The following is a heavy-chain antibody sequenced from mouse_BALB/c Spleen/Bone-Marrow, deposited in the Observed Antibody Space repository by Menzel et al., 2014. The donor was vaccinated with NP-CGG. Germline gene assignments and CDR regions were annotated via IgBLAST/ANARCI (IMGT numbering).Heavy chain of an antibody. CDR2: INPSSGYT. V-gene: IGHV1-4*01. CDR1: GYTFTTYT. D-gene: IGHD2-1*01. CDR3: ARVYGNYDAMDY. Sequence: VQLVESGAELARPGASVKMSCRASGYTFTTYTMHWVKQRPGQGLEWIGYINPSSGYTCYNQKFKDKATLTADKSSSAAYLQLSSLTPEDSAVYYCARVYGNYDAMDYWGQGTSVTVSS. J-gene: IGHJ4*01.